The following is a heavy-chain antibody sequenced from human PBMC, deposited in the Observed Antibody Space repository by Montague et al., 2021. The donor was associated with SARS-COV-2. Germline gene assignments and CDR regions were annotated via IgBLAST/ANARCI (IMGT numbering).Heavy chain of an antibody. CDR3: ARDYSHCSGGSCVFDY. J-gene: IGHJ4*02. V-gene: IGHV4-4*07. CDR1: GGSISNYY. CDR2: IYSSGST. D-gene: IGHD2-15*01. Sequence: SETLSLTCTVSGGSISNYYWSWIRQSAGKGLEWIGRIYSSGSTNYNPSLQSRISMSVDTSKNQFSLTLSSVTAADTAIYYCARDYSHCSGGSCVFDYWGQGTLVTVSS.